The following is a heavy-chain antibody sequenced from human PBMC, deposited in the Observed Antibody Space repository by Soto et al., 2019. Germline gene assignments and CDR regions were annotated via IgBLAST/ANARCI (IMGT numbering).Heavy chain of an antibody. V-gene: IGHV3-23*01. Sequence: PGGSLRLSCAASGFTFSSYAMHWVRQAPGKGLEWVSTITSSGGGTYYADPVRGRFSVSRDILRSTMYLQMNNLAAEDSATYYCAKTPVEIYDSSGYSFDHWGQGTMVTVAS. D-gene: IGHD3-22*01. CDR3: AKTPVEIYDSSGYSFDH. CDR2: ITSSGGGT. CDR1: GFTFSSYA. J-gene: IGHJ4*02.